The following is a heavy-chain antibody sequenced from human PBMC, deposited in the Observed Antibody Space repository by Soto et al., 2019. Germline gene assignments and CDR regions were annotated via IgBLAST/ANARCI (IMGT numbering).Heavy chain of an antibody. CDR1: GGTFSSYA. D-gene: IGHD2-2*01. Sequence: SVKVSCKASGGTFSSYAISWVRQAPGQGLEWMGGIIPIFGTANYAQKFQGRVTITADESTSTAYMELSSLRSEDTAVYYCARVSIVVVPAAIPNYYYYYGMDVWGQGTTVTVSS. J-gene: IGHJ6*02. CDR3: ARVSIVVVPAAIPNYYYYYGMDV. CDR2: IIPIFGTA. V-gene: IGHV1-69*13.